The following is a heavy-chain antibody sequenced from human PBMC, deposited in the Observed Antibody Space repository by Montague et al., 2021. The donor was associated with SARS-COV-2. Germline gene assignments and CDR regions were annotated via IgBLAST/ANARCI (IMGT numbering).Heavy chain of an antibody. J-gene: IGHJ4*02. Sequence: SLRLSCAASTFIVSSNYMSWVRQAPGKGLEWVSVISKDGTTYYADSVKGRFTISRHNSKNTLFLQMNSLTAEDTAMYYCARTKDDYYDSSGPLDYWGQGTLVTVSS. V-gene: IGHV3-53*04. CDR3: ARTKDDYYDSSGPLDY. CDR1: TFIVSSNY. CDR2: ISKDGTT. D-gene: IGHD3-22*01.